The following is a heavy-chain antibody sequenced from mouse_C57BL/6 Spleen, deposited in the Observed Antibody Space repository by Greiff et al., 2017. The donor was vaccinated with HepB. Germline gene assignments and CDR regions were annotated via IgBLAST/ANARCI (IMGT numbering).Heavy chain of an antibody. D-gene: IGHD1-1*01. V-gene: IGHV1-15*01. CDR2: IDPETGGT. J-gene: IGHJ2*01. Sequence: QVHVKQSGAELVRPGASVTLSCKASGYTFTDYEMHWVKQTPVHGLEWIGAIDPETGGTAYNQKFKGKAILTADKSSSTAYMELRSLTSEDSAVYYCTRGTTVPFDYWGQGTTLTVSS. CDR1: GYTFTDYE. CDR3: TRGTTVPFDY.